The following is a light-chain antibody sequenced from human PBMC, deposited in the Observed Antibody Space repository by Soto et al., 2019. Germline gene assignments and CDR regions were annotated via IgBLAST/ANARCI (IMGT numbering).Light chain of an antibody. CDR3: QQSYSAPRT. V-gene: IGKV1-39*01. CDR1: ENIKNW. Sequence: STQAPSTLWAAVGAXFXXSXXASENIKNWLAWYQQTPGKAPKVLISDASRLETGVPSRFSGSGSGTDFTLTINSLQPEDFATYYCQQSYSAPRTFGQGTKVDIK. J-gene: IGKJ1*01. CDR2: DAS.